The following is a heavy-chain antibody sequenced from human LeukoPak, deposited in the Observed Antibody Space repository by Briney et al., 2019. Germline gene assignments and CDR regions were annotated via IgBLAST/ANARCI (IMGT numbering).Heavy chain of an antibody. V-gene: IGHV1-69*05. J-gene: IGHJ4*02. Sequence: ASVKVSCKASGGTFSSYAISWVRQAPGQGLEWMGGIIPIFGTANYAQKFQGRVTITTDESTSTAYMELSSLRSEDTAVYYCARSWNDVAPFDHWGQGTLVTVSS. CDR3: ARSWNDVAPFDH. CDR2: IIPIFGTA. D-gene: IGHD1-1*01. CDR1: GGTFSSYA.